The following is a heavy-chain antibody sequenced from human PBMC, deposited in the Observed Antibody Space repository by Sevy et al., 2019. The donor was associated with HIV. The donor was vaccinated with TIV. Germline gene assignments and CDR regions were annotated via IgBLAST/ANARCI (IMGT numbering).Heavy chain of an antibody. Sequence: GGSLRLSCTASGFTFGDYAMTWVRQAPGKGLEWVGFIRSKAYGGTAEYAASVKGRFTISRDDSKSIAYLQMNSLKTEDTGVYYCTRDKARILYWKVASIGWFDHWGQGTLVTVSS. CDR2: IRSKAYGGTA. D-gene: IGHD2-8*02. J-gene: IGHJ5*02. CDR1: GFTFGDYA. V-gene: IGHV3-49*04. CDR3: TRDKARILYWKVASIGWFDH.